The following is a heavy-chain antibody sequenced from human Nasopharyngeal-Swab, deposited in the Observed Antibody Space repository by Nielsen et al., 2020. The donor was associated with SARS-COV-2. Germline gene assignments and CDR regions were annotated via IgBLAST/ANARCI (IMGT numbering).Heavy chain of an antibody. Sequence: GESLKISCKGSGYSFTSYWIGWVRQMPGKGLEWMGIIYPGDSYTNYSPSFQGHVTISADKSISTAYLQWSSLKASDTAMYYCARREYSSSWYGGYGMDVWGQGTTVTVSS. D-gene: IGHD6-13*01. J-gene: IGHJ6*02. V-gene: IGHV5-51*01. CDR3: ARREYSSSWYGGYGMDV. CDR1: GYSFTSYW. CDR2: IYPGDSYT.